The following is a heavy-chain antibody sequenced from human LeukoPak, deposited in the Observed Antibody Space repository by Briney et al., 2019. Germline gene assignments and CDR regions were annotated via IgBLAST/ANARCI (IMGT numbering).Heavy chain of an antibody. D-gene: IGHD1-26*01. J-gene: IGHJ3*02. Sequence: PSETLSPTCTVSGGSISSSSYYWGWIRQPPGKGLEWIGSIYYSGSTYYNPSLKSRVTISVDTSKNQFSLKLSSVTAADTAVYYCARHLPSGSYLTELAFDIWGQGTMVTVSS. CDR3: ARHLPSGSYLTELAFDI. CDR2: IYYSGST. V-gene: IGHV4-39*01. CDR1: GGSISSSSYY.